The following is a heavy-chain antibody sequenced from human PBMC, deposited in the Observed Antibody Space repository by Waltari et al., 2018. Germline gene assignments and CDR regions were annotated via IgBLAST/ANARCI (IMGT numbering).Heavy chain of an antibody. V-gene: IGHV3-7*01. J-gene: IGHJ4*02. CDR3: AREGGSSGYFNY. CDR1: GFTFSSYW. CDR2: IKQDGSEK. D-gene: IGHD3-22*01. Sequence: EVQLVESGGGLVQPGGSLRLSCAASGFTFSSYWISWVRQAPGKGLEWVANIKQDGSEKYYVDSVKGRFTISRDNAKNSLYLQMNSLRAEDTAVYYCAREGGSSGYFNYWGQGTLVTVSS.